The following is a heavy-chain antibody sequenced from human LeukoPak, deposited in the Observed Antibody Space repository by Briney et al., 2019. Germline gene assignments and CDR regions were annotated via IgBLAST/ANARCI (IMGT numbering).Heavy chain of an antibody. CDR1: GYTFTAYY. V-gene: IGHV1-2*02. CDR2: INPNSGGT. CDR3: ARHGRFYDAFDI. Sequence: GASVKVSCTASGYTFTAYYMHWVRQAPGQGLEWMGWINPNSGGTNYAQKFQGRVTMTRDTSISTAYLDLSRLRSDDTAVYYCARHGRFYDAFDIWGQGTMVTVSS. D-gene: IGHD3-3*01. J-gene: IGHJ3*02.